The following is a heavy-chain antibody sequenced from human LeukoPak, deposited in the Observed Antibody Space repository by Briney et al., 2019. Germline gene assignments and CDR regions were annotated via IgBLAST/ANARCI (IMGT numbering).Heavy chain of an antibody. D-gene: IGHD3-3*01. CDR2: MSYSGST. CDR1: GGSISTNTYS. V-gene: IGHV4-39*07. Sequence: SETLSLTCTVSGGSISTNTYSWGWIRQPPGKGLEWIGSMSYSGSTYYNPSLKSRVTISVDTSKNQFSLKLSSVTAADTAVYYCAREERFLERLSAFDIWGQGTMVTVSS. CDR3: AREERFLERLSAFDI. J-gene: IGHJ3*02.